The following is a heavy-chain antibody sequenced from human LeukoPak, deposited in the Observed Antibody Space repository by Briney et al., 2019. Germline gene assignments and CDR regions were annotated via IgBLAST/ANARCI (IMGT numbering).Heavy chain of an antibody. CDR3: AKGYCSGSCYNGLDY. Sequence: GGSLRLSCAASGYTFSSYGMHWVRQAPGKGLEWVAFIRFGGSSKYYADSVKGRVAISRDSSKSTLYLEMNSLRAEDTAVYYCAKGYCSGSCYNGLDYWGQGTLVTVSS. CDR2: IRFGGSSK. CDR1: GYTFSSYG. J-gene: IGHJ4*02. D-gene: IGHD2-15*01. V-gene: IGHV3-30*02.